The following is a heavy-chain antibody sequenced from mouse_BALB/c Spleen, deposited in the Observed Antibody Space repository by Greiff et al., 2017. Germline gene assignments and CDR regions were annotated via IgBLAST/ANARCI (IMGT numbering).Heavy chain of an antibody. Sequence: QVQLQQPGAELVRPGASVKLSCKASGYTFTSYWINWVKQRPGQGLEWIGNIYPSDSYTNYNQKFKDKATLTVDKSSSTAYMQLSSPTSEDSAVYYCTRHYDYEGYFDDWGQGTTLTVSS. CDR3: TRHYDYEGYFDD. CDR2: IYPSDSYT. J-gene: IGHJ2*01. V-gene: IGHV1-69*02. CDR1: GYTFTSYW. D-gene: IGHD2-4*01.